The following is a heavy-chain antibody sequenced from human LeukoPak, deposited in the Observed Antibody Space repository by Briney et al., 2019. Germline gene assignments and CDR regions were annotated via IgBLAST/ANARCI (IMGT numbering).Heavy chain of an antibody. CDR3: ARSTMVRGAHYWFDP. D-gene: IGHD3-10*01. Sequence: ASVKVSCKASGYTFTSYGISWVRQAPGQGLEWMGWISAYNGNTNYAQKLQGRVTMTTDTSTSTAYMELRSLRSDDTAVYYCARSTMVRGAHYWFDPWGQGTLVTVSS. V-gene: IGHV1-18*01. CDR2: ISAYNGNT. CDR1: GYTFTSYG. J-gene: IGHJ5*02.